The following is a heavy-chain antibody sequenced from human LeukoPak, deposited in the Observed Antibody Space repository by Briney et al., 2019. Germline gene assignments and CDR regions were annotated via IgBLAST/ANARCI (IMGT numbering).Heavy chain of an antibody. J-gene: IGHJ3*01. Sequence: GGSLRLSCAASGFIFNTAWMHWVRQAPGKGLVWVSRIYSDGSATTYAEFVKGRFTISRDNAKNTLYLQMNSLRIEDTAVYYCATDSGHSFSYWGQGTKVTVSA. V-gene: IGHV3-74*03. CDR3: ATDSGHSFSY. CDR2: IYSDGSAT. CDR1: GFIFNTAW. D-gene: IGHD3-16*01.